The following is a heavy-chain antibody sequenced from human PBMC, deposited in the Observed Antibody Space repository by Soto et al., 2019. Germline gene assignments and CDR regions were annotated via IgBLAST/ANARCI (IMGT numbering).Heavy chain of an antibody. CDR1: GYSISSGYY. CDR3: AKYSSSSMGDYYYGMDV. CDR2: IYHSGST. D-gene: IGHD6-6*01. J-gene: IGHJ6*02. V-gene: IGHV4-38-2*01. Sequence: SETLSLTCAVSGYSISSGYYWGWIRQPPGKGLEWIGSIYHSGSTYYNPSLKSRVTISVDTSKNQFSLKLSSVTAADTAVYYCAKYSSSSMGDYYYGMDVWGQGTTVT.